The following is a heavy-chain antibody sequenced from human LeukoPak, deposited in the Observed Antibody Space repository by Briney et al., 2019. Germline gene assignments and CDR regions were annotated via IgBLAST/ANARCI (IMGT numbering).Heavy chain of an antibody. CDR3: VADPINFDF. CDR1: GVSISGTTYC. CDR2: IYSSGNP. Sequence: NPSETLSLTCTVSGVSISGTTYCWAWIRQPPGKGLEWIGSIYSSGNPIYNASLKSRIAISVDTSQNKFSLRLNYVTAADTAVYYCVADPINFDFWGQGTLVTVSS. J-gene: IGHJ4*02. V-gene: IGHV4-39*07.